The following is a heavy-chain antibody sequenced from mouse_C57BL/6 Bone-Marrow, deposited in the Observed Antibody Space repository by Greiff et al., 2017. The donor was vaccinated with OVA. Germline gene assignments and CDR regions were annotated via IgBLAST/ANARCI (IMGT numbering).Heavy chain of an antibody. D-gene: IGHD2-5*01. V-gene: IGHV1-18*01. Sequence: VQLKQSGPELVKPGASVKIPCKASGYTFTDYNMDWVKQSHGKSLEWIGDINPNNGGTIYNQKFKGKATLTVDKSSSTAYMELRSLTSEDTAVYYCARGTLYYRNPHWYFDVWGTGTTVTVSS. J-gene: IGHJ1*03. CDR3: ARGTLYYRNPHWYFDV. CDR1: GYTFTDYN. CDR2: INPNNGGT.